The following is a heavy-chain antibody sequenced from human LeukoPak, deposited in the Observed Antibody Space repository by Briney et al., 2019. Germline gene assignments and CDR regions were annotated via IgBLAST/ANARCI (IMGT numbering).Heavy chain of an antibody. V-gene: IGHV1-2*02. D-gene: IGHD6-13*01. CDR3: ARAWYSSSWWSFDP. J-gene: IGHJ5*02. Sequence: GASVKVSCKASGYTFTAYYMHWVRQAPGQGLEWMGWINPNSGGTNYAQKFHDRVTMTRDTSISTAYMELRSLRSDDTAVYYCARAWYSSSWWSFDPWGQGTLVTVSS. CDR2: INPNSGGT. CDR1: GYTFTAYY.